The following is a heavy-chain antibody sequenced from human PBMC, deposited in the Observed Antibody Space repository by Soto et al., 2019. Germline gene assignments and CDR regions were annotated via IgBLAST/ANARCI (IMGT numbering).Heavy chain of an antibody. D-gene: IGHD2-8*02. CDR3: ARDGGVQARFDP. Sequence: ASVKVSCKASGYTFTSYHVHWVRQAPGQGLEWMGIINPSNGDTDYPQKFLGRVTVTMDTSTSTVYMELRSLRSDDTAVYYCARDGGVQARFDPWGQGTLVTVSS. CDR1: GYTFTSYH. V-gene: IGHV1-46*01. CDR2: INPSNGDT. J-gene: IGHJ5*02.